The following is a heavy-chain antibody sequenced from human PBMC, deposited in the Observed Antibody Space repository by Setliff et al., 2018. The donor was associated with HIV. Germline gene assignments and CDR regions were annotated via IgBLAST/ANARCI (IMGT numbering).Heavy chain of an antibody. CDR3: ARLPLVGATNPYYFDY. D-gene: IGHD1-26*01. CDR1: GYSFTSYW. Sequence: GESLKISCKGSGYSFTSYWIGWVRQMPGKGLEWMGIIYPGDSDTRYSPSFQGQVTISADKSISTAYLQWSSLKASDTAMYYCARLPLVGATNPYYFDYWGQGTLVTVS. V-gene: IGHV5-51*01. J-gene: IGHJ4*02. CDR2: IYPGDSDT.